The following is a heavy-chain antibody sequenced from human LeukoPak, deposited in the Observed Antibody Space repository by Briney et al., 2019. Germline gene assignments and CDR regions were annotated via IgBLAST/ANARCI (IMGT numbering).Heavy chain of an antibody. CDR2: IFYSGSA. CDR3: ARLNGGY. CDR1: GGSISIVSGGSISSSY. J-gene: IGHJ4*02. D-gene: IGHD1-1*01. Sequence: KPSETLSLTCTVSGGSISIVSGGSISSSYWSWIRQPPGKGLEWIGYIFYSGSANYNPSLKSRVTISVDTSKNQFSLNLRSVTAADTAVYYCARLNGGYWGQGTLVTVSS. V-gene: IGHV4-61*01.